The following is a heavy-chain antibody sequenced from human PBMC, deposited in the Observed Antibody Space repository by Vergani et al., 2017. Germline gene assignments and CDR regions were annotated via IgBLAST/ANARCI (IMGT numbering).Heavy chain of an antibody. CDR3: ARVGIAAAGIYYYYYYGMDV. CDR2: INAGNGNT. V-gene: IGHV1-3*01. Sequence: QVQLVQSGAEVKKPGASVKVSCKASGYPFTSYAMHWVRQAPGQRLEWMGWINAGNGNTKYSQKFQGRVTITRDTSASTAYMELSSLRSEDTAVYYCARVGIAAAGIYYYYYYGMDVWGQGTTVTVSS. CDR1: GYPFTSYA. D-gene: IGHD6-13*01. J-gene: IGHJ6*02.